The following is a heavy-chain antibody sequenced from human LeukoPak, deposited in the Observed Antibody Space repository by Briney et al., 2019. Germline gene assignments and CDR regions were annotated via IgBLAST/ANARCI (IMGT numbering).Heavy chain of an antibody. Sequence: GGSLRLSCAASGSTFSSYSMNWVRQAPGKGLEWVSYISSSSSTIYYADSVKGRFTISRDNAKNSLYLQMNSLRAEDTAVYYCARDLRYCSGGSCYYYYSMDVWGQGTTVTVSS. V-gene: IGHV3-48*01. CDR3: ARDLRYCSGGSCYYYYSMDV. D-gene: IGHD2-15*01. J-gene: IGHJ6*02. CDR2: ISSSSSTI. CDR1: GSTFSSYS.